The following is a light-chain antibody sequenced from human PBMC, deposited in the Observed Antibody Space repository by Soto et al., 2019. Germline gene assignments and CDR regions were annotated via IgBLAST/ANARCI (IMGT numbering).Light chain of an antibody. Sequence: EIVMTQSPATLSVSPGERATLSCRASRSVSSNLAWYQQKPGQAPRLLMYGASTRATGIPARFSGSGSGTEFTLTLSSLQSEDFAVYYCQQYNNWPPYTFGQGTKLEIK. J-gene: IGKJ2*01. CDR2: GAS. V-gene: IGKV3-15*01. CDR3: QQYNNWPPYT. CDR1: RSVSSN.